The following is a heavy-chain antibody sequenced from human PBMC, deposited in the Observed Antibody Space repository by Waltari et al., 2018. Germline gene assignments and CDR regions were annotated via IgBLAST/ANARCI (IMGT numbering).Heavy chain of an antibody. CDR3: ASGVYSYGRKEFHYYYGMDV. CDR1: GGSISSYS. Sequence: QVQLQESGPGLVKPSETLSLTCTVSGGSISSYSWSWIRQPAGKGLEWIGRIYTSGSTNYNPSLKSRVTMSVDTSKNQFSLKLSSVTAADTAVYYCASGVYSYGRKEFHYYYGMDVWGQGTTVTVSS. J-gene: IGHJ6*02. V-gene: IGHV4-4*07. D-gene: IGHD5-18*01. CDR2: IYTSGST.